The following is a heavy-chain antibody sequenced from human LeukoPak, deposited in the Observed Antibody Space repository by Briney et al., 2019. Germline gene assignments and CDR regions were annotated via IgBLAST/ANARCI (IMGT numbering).Heavy chain of an antibody. Sequence: PSETLSLTCAVSGGSISSSNWWSWVRQPAGKGLEWIGRIYTSGSTNYNPSLKSRVTMSVDTSKNQFSLRLSSVTAADTAVYYCARVPLLYYYDSSGYYFYYYYGMDVWGQGTTVTVSS. CDR2: IYTSGST. D-gene: IGHD3-22*01. J-gene: IGHJ6*02. V-gene: IGHV4-4*07. CDR1: GGSISSSNW. CDR3: ARVPLLYYYDSSGYYFYYYYGMDV.